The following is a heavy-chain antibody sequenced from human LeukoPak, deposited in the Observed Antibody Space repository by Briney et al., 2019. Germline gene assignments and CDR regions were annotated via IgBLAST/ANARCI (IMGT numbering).Heavy chain of an antibody. V-gene: IGHV3-74*01. CDR1: GLTFSNHW. D-gene: IGHD3-10*01. Sequence: PGGSLRLSCAASGLTFSNHWMHWVRQAPGKGLVWVSRIISDGSTTNYADAVKGRFTISRDNAKNTLYLQMNSLRAEDTAIYYCARGTYGFGHWGQGTLVTVSS. CDR2: IISDGSTT. CDR3: ARGTYGFGH. J-gene: IGHJ4*02.